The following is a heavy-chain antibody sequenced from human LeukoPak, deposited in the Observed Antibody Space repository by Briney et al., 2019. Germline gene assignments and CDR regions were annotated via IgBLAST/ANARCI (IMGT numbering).Heavy chain of an antibody. Sequence: ASVKVSCKASGYTFTGYYMHWVRQAPGHGLEWMGWINPDSGGTNYAQKFQGRVTMTRDTSINTAYMELSRLRSDDTAVYYCAIDNQPDWAHDDAYYMAVWGKGTPVTVSS. D-gene: IGHD1-14*01. CDR2: INPDSGGT. J-gene: IGHJ6*03. CDR3: AIDNQPDWAHDDAYYMAV. V-gene: IGHV1-2*02. CDR1: GYTFTGYY.